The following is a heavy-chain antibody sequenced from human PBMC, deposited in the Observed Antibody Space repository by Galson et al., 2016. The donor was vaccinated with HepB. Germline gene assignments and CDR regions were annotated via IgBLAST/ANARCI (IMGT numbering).Heavy chain of an antibody. Sequence: ETLSLTCAVYGASFGGYYWSWIRQPPGKGLEWIGAINHSKSTNYKPSLKSRVLISVDRSKNQFSLKLNSVTAADTAVYYCARGQIRHYDFWGDSPTYFYYGMDVWSQGTTVTVSS. J-gene: IGHJ6*02. D-gene: IGHD3-3*01. CDR1: GASFGGYY. CDR3: ARGQIRHYDFWGDSPTYFYYGMDV. CDR2: INHSKST. V-gene: IGHV4-34*01.